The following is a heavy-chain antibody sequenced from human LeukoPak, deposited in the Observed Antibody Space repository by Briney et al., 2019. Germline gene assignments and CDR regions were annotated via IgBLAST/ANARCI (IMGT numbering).Heavy chain of an antibody. CDR1: GFAVSGDY. CDR3: ARHDWFDP. D-gene: IGHD3-3*01. Sequence: GGSLRLSCAVSGFAVSGDYMSGVRQAPGQGRDWGSVRYSGGATYYAASVKGRFPISRDNSKNTLYLQMNSLGGEDTAVYYCARHDWFDPWRHGTLVTVSS. V-gene: IGHV3-53*01. J-gene: IGHJ5*02. CDR2: RYSGGAT.